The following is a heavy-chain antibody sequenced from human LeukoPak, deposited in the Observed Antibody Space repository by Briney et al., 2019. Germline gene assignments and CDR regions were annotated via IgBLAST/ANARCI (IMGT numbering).Heavy chain of an antibody. CDR3: ARGAYSSGWYYFDY. V-gene: IGHV4-59*01. J-gene: IGHJ4*02. Sequence: SETLSLTCTVSGGSISSYYWSWIRQPPGKGLEWIGYIYYSGSTNYNPSLKSRVTISVDTSKNQFSLKLSSVTAADTAVYYRARGAYSSGWYYFDYWGQGTLVTVSS. CDR1: GGSISSYY. D-gene: IGHD6-19*01. CDR2: IYYSGST.